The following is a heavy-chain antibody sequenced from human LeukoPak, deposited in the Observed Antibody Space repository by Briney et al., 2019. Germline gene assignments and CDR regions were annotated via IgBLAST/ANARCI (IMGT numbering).Heavy chain of an antibody. CDR3: ARSIPYGTTWYGRSDY. V-gene: IGHV3-7*03. J-gene: IGHJ4*02. CDR1: GFPFSSYS. D-gene: IGHD6-13*01. Sequence: GGSLRLSCAASGFPFSSYSMAWVRQAPGKGLEWVANIKPDGTTKFNVDSVKGRFTISRDNALNSLYLQMNSLRAEDTAIYYCARSIPYGTTWYGRSDYWGQGTLVTVSS. CDR2: IKPDGTTK.